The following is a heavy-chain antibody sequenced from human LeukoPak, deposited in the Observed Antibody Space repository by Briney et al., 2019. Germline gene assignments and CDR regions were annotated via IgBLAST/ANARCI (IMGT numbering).Heavy chain of an antibody. CDR1: GFTFNNYW. Sequence: QPGGSLRLSCAAFGFTFNNYWMHWVRRAPGKGLVWVSVINTDGSDTNNADSVNGRFTISRDNAKNTLYLQMNSLRAEDTAVYYCVRGSSGWKGVDYWGQGTLVNVSS. J-gene: IGHJ4*02. CDR3: VRGSSGWKGVDY. CDR2: INTDGSDT. V-gene: IGHV3-74*01. D-gene: IGHD6-25*01.